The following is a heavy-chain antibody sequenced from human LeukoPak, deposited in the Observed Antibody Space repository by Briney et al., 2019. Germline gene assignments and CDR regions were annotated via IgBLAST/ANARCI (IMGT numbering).Heavy chain of an antibody. CDR3: TAPENWNDVY. CDR1: GFTFGNAW. CDR2: IKSKTDGGTT. J-gene: IGHJ4*02. Sequence: GGSLRLSCAASGFTFGNAWLSWVRQAPGKGLEWVGRIKSKTDGGTTDYAAPVKGRFTISRDDTKNTLYLQMNSLKTEDTAVYYCTAPENWNDVYWGQGTLVTVSS. V-gene: IGHV3-15*01. D-gene: IGHD1-1*01.